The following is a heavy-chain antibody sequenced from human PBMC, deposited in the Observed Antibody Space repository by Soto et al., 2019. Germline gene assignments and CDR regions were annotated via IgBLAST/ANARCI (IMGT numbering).Heavy chain of an antibody. J-gene: IGHJ5*02. V-gene: IGHV1-69*05. CDR3: ARGGRGLVSPADWFDP. D-gene: IGHD3-22*01. CDR2: IIPIFGTA. CDR1: GGTFSSYA. Sequence: ASVKVSCKASGGTFSSYAISWVRQAPGQGLEWMGGIIPIFGTANYAQKFQGWVTMTRDTSISTAYMELSRLRSDDTAVYYCARGGRGLVSPADWFDPWGQGTLVTVSS.